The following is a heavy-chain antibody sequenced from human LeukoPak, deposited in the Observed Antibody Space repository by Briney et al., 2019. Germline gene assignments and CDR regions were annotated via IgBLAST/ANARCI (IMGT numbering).Heavy chain of an antibody. CDR2: MNPNSGNT. CDR3: AIHQWLDFDY. V-gene: IGHV1-8*01. J-gene: IGHJ4*02. D-gene: IGHD6-19*01. Sequence: GASVKVSCKASGYTFTSYDINWVRQATGQGLEWMGWMNPNSGNTGYALKFQGRVTMTRNTSISTAYMELSSLRSEDTAVYYCAIHQWLDFDYWGQGTLVTVSS. CDR1: GYTFTSYD.